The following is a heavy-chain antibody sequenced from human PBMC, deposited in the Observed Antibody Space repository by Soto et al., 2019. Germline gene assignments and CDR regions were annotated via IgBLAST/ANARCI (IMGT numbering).Heavy chain of an antibody. V-gene: IGHV1-69*13. Sequence: ASVKVSCKASGGTFSSYAISRVRQAPGQGLEWMGGIIPIFGTANYAQKFQGRVTITAYESTSTAYMELSSLRSEDTAVYYCAKGSPTPTLFRVAPFSPPYYYGMDVWHKRSTVAASS. CDR3: AKGSPTPTLFRVAPFSPPYYYGMDV. CDR2: IIPIFGTA. CDR1: GGTFSSYA. D-gene: IGHD3-3*01. J-gene: IGHJ6*04.